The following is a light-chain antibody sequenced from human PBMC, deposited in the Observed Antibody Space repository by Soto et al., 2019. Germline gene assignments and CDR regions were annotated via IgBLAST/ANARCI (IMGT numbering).Light chain of an antibody. J-gene: IGKJ1*01. CDR1: QSFSSY. V-gene: IGKV3-15*01. CDR2: GAS. Sequence: EIGMTQSPAALSVSIGDRATLTCRASQSFSSYLAWYQQKPGQAPRLLIYGASTRATRIPARFSGSGSGTDFTLTISRLEREDFAVYFCQQSSNSPRWTFANGAKV. CDR3: QQSSNSPRWT.